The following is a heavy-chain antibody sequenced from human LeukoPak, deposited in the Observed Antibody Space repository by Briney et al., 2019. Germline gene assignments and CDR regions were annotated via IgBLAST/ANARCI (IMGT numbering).Heavy chain of an antibody. Sequence: GGSLRLSCGASGFTFSSYGMHWVRQAPGKGLEWGAFIRHDGRTKYYADSVKGRFTISRDNSKNTLYLQMNSLRAEDTAVYYCAKDGGDIVVVPAAMGPTTRYYYYMDVWGKGTTVTVSS. CDR2: IRHDGRTK. CDR3: AKDGGDIVVVPAAMGPTTRYYYYMDV. D-gene: IGHD2-2*01. CDR1: GFTFSSYG. J-gene: IGHJ6*03. V-gene: IGHV3-30*02.